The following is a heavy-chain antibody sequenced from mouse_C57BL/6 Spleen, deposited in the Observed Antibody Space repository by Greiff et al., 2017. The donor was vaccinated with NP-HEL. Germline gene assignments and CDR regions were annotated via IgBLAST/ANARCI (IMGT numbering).Heavy chain of an antibody. D-gene: IGHD1-1*01. Sequence: EVQLQQSGPELVKPGASVKISCKASGYSFTGYYMNWVKQSPEKSLEWIGEINPSTGGTTYIQKFKAKATLTVDKSSSTAYMQLKSLTSEDSAVYYCARTDYYGSSYAWFAYWGQGTLVTVSA. CDR3: ARTDYYGSSYAWFAY. J-gene: IGHJ3*01. V-gene: IGHV1-42*01. CDR1: GYSFTGYY. CDR2: INPSTGGT.